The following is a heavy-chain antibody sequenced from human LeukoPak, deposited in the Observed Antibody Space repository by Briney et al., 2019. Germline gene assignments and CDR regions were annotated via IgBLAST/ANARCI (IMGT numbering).Heavy chain of an antibody. V-gene: IGHV3-33*01. D-gene: IGHD3-10*01. Sequence: PGGSLRLSCAAPGFTFSSYGMHWVRQAPGKGLEWVAVIWYDGSNKYYADSVKGRFTISRDNSKNTLYLQMNSLRAEDTAVYYCARMGMVRGVIAMGYYFDYWGQGTLVTVSS. CDR1: GFTFSSYG. CDR2: IWYDGSNK. J-gene: IGHJ4*02. CDR3: ARMGMVRGVIAMGYYFDY.